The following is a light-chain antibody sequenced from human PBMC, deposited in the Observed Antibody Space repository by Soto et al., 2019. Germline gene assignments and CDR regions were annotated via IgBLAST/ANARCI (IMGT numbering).Light chain of an antibody. V-gene: IGLV1-40*01. CDR3: QSYDTSLSGSV. CDR2: VNT. CDR1: SSNIGAGYA. Sequence: QSVLTQPPSVSGAPGQRVTVSCTGSSSNIGAGYAVHWYQQLPGTAPKLLIYVNTNRPSGVPDRFSGSRSGTSASLAITGLQADDEADYSCQSYDTSLSGSVFGGGTKLTVL. J-gene: IGLJ3*02.